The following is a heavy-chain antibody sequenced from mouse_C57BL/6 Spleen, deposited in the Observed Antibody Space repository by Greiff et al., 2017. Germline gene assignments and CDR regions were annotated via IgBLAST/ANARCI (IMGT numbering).Heavy chain of an antibody. D-gene: IGHD1-1*01. CDR3: TRPTTVVADYYAMDY. J-gene: IGHJ4*01. CDR1: GFTFSDAW. V-gene: IGHV6-6*01. CDR2: IRNKANNHAT. Sequence: EVQGVESGGGLVQPGGSMKLSCAASGFTFSDAWMDWVRQPPEKGLEWVAEIRNKANNHATYYAESVKGRFTISRDDSKSSVYLQMNSLRAEDTGIYYCTRPTTVVADYYAMDYWGQGTSVTVSS.